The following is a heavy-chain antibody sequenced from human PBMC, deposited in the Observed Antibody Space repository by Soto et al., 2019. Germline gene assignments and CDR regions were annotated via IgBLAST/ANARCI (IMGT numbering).Heavy chain of an antibody. Sequence: QVQLVESGGGVVQPGRSLRLSCAASGFTFSSYGMHWVRQAPGKGLEWVAVISYDGSNKYYADSVKGRFTISRDNSKNTLYLQMNSLRAEDTAVYYCAKPWGVYYYDSSGRNQFDYWCQGTLVTVSS. CDR1: GFTFSSYG. D-gene: IGHD3-22*01. CDR2: ISYDGSNK. J-gene: IGHJ4*02. CDR3: AKPWGVYYYDSSGRNQFDY. V-gene: IGHV3-30*18.